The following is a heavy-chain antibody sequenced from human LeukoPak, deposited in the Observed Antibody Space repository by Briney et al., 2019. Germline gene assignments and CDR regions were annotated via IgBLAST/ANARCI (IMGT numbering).Heavy chain of an antibody. Sequence: KSSETLSLTCAVYGGSFSGYHWSWIRQPPGKGLEWIGEINHRGSTNYNPSLKSRVTMSVDTSKNQFSLKLSSVTAADTAVYYCARGRGAARFVTIGFDYWGQGALVTVSS. CDR3: ARGRGAARFVTIGFDY. CDR2: INHRGST. D-gene: IGHD6-6*01. CDR1: GGSFSGYH. J-gene: IGHJ4*02. V-gene: IGHV4-34*01.